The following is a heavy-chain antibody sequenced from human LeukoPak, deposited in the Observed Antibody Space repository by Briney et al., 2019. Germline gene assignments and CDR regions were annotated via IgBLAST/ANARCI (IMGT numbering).Heavy chain of an antibody. D-gene: IGHD6-6*01. V-gene: IGHV3-48*04. J-gene: IGHJ6*03. CDR3: ARVSIAARLDYYYYMDV. CDR2: ISSSNTIK. CDR1: GFTFSSYS. Sequence: PGGSLRLSCAASGFTFSSYSMNWVRQTPGKGLEWVSYISSSNTIKKYADSVKGRFTISRDNAKSSLYLQMNSLRAEDTAVYYCARVSIAARLDYYYYMDVWGKGTLVTVSS.